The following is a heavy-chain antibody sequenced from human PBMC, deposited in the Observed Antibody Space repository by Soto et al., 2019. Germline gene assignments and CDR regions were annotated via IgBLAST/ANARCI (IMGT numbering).Heavy chain of an antibody. D-gene: IGHD6-19*01. CDR2: IYYSGST. V-gene: IGHV4-59*01. J-gene: IGHJ6*02. CDR3: ARDQVVAVAGYYYYYGMDV. Sequence: SETLSLTCTVSGGSISSFYWSWIRQPPGRGLEWIGYIYYSGSTNYNPSLKSRVTISVDTSKNQFSLKLSSVTAADTAVYYCARDQVVAVAGYYYYYGMDVWGQGTTVTV. CDR1: GGSISSFY.